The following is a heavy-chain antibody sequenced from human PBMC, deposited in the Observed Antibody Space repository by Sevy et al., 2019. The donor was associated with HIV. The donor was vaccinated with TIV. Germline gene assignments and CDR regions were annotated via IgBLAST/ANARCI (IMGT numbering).Heavy chain of an antibody. J-gene: IGHJ2*01. V-gene: IGHV3-53*01. CDR2: IYTGGST. CDR1: GFTVSNNY. D-gene: IGHD2-8*02. Sequence: GGSLRLSCAASGFTVSNNYMSWVRQAPGRGLEWVSVIYTGGSTYYVASVKGRFTISRDDSKNTLYLQMNSLRAEDTAVYYCARDHGGVQDWYFDLWGRGTLVTVSS. CDR3: ARDHGGVQDWYFDL.